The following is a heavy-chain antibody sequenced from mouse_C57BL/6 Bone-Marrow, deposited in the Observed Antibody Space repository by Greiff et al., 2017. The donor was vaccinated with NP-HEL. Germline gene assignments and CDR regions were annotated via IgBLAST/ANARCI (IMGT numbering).Heavy chain of an antibody. CDR2: ILPGSGST. CDR1: GYTFTGYW. Sequence: QVQLQQSGAELMKPGASVKLSCKATGYTFTGYWIEWVKQRPGHGLEWIGEILPGSGSTNYNETFQGKATVTADTSSTTAYMQLSSLTTEDSAIYYCALYGSSYYFDYWGQGTTLTVSS. D-gene: IGHD1-1*01. CDR3: ALYGSSYYFDY. V-gene: IGHV1-9*01. J-gene: IGHJ2*01.